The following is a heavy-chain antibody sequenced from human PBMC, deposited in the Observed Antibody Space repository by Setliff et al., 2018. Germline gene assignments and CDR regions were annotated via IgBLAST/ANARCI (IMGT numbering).Heavy chain of an antibody. V-gene: IGHV3-21*06. J-gene: IGHJ6*02. CDR2: ISSSSSYI. Sequence: PGGSLRLSCAASGFTFSSYSMNWVRQAPGKGLEWVSSISSSSSYIYYADSVKGRFTISRDNAKNSVHLQMNSLTAEDTAVYYCARDGYFDPHYYYGVDAWGQGTTVTVSS. D-gene: IGHD3-9*01. CDR1: GFTFSSYS. CDR3: ARDGYFDPHYYYGVDA.